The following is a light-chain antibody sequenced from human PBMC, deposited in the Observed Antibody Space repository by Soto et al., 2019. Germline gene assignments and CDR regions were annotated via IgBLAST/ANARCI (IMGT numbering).Light chain of an antibody. CDR1: QDISNY. V-gene: IGKV1-33*01. Sequence: DIQMTPFPSSLSASVGYRVTIPCQASQDISNYLNWYQQKPGKAPKLLIYDASNLETGVPSRFSGSGSGTDFTFTISRLQPEDIATYYCQQYENLPTFGQGTRLEIK. CDR2: DAS. J-gene: IGKJ5*01. CDR3: QQYENLPT.